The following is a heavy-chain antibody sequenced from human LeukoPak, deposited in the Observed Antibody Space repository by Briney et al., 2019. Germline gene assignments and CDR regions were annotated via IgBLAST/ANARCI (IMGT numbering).Heavy chain of an antibody. J-gene: IGHJ4*02. D-gene: IGHD1-26*01. Sequence: ASVKVSCKASGGTFSSYAISWVRQAPGQGLEWMGGIIPIFGTANYAQKFQGRVTITADESTSTAYMELSSLRSEDTAVCYCARAAVGATNSFRYWGQGTLVTVSS. CDR1: GGTFSSYA. CDR3: ARAAVGATNSFRY. V-gene: IGHV1-69*13. CDR2: IIPIFGTA.